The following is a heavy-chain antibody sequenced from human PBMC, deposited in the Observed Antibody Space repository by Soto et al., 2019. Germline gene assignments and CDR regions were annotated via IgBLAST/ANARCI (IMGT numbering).Heavy chain of an antibody. CDR1: GFTLSSYS. V-gene: IGHV3-48*01. CDR3: ARHPERIAQIGWFDP. J-gene: IGHJ5*02. CDR2: ISSSSSTI. Sequence: GGSLRLSCAASGFTLSSYSMNWVRQAPGKGLEWVSYISSSSSTIYYADSVKGRFTISRDNAKNSLYLQMNSLRAEDTAVYYCARHPERIAQIGWFDPWGQGTLVTVSS. D-gene: IGHD6-13*01.